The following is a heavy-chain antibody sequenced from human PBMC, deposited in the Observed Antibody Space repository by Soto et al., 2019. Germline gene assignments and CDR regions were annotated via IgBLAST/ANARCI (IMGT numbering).Heavy chain of an antibody. CDR2: INHSGST. D-gene: IGHD3-3*02. CDR3: ARGLAGETN. Sequence: TSETLSLTCAVYGGSFSGYYCSWIRQPPGKGLEWIGEINHSGSTNYNPSLKSRVTISVDTSKNQFSLKLSSVTAADTAVYYCARGLAGETNWGQGALVTVSS. CDR1: GGSFSGYY. J-gene: IGHJ4*02. V-gene: IGHV4-34*01.